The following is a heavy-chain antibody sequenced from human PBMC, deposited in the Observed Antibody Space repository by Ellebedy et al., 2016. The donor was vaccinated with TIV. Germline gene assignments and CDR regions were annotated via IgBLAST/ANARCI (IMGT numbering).Heavy chain of an antibody. V-gene: IGHV5-51*01. Sequence: GESLKISCKGSGYSFTSYWIGWVRQMPGKGLEWMGIIYPADSNVKYSPSFQGQVTISVDKSTSSAYLQWSSLRASDTAMYYCARTGGSSGYNGYEYFDFWGQGTLVTVSS. CDR1: GYSFTSYW. CDR3: ARTGGSSGYNGYEYFDF. D-gene: IGHD5-12*01. CDR2: IYPADSNV. J-gene: IGHJ4*02.